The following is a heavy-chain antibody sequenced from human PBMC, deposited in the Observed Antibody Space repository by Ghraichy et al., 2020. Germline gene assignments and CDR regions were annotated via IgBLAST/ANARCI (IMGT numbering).Heavy chain of an antibody. J-gene: IGHJ5*02. Sequence: ASVKVSCKASGYTFTTYYMHWVRQAPGQGLEWMGIINPGVGATSYAQKFQGRVTMTGDTSTSTVYMELSSLRSEDSAVYYCARDRYPYGEGNWFDPWGQGTLVTVSS. CDR2: INPGVGAT. D-gene: IGHD4-17*01. CDR1: GYTFTTYY. V-gene: IGHV1-46*01. CDR3: ARDRYPYGEGNWFDP.